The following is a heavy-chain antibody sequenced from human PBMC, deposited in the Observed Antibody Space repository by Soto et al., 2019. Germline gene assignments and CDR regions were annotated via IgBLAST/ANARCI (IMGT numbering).Heavy chain of an antibody. V-gene: IGHV3-30-3*01. CDR1: GFTFSSYA. Sequence: QVQLVESGGGVVQPGRSLRLSCTASGFTFSSYAMHCVRQAPGKGLEWVAVISYDGSNKYYADSVKGRFTISRDNSKNTMYLQMNSLRVEDTAVYYCARPYSSGWYGDLDYWGQGTLVTVSS. CDR3: ARPYSSGWYGDLDY. D-gene: IGHD6-19*01. J-gene: IGHJ4*02. CDR2: ISYDGSNK.